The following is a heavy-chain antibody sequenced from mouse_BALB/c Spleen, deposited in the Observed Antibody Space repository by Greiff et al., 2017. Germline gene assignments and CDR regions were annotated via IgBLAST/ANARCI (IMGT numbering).Heavy chain of an antibody. J-gene: IGHJ3*01. CDR1: GFTFSSYA. CDR2: ISSGGSYT. Sequence: VQLKESGGGLVKPGGSLKLSCAASGFTFSSYAMSWVRQSPEKRLEWVAEISSGGSYTYYPDTVTGRFTISRDNAKNTLYLEMSSLRSEDTAMYYCASITTATAWFAYWGQGTLVTVSA. D-gene: IGHD1-2*01. CDR3: ASITTATAWFAY. V-gene: IGHV5-9-4*01.